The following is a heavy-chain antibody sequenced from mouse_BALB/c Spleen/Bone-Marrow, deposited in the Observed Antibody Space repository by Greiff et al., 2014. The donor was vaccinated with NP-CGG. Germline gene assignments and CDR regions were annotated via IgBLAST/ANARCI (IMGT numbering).Heavy chain of an antibody. CDR1: GFNIKDTY. CDR2: IDPANGNT. J-gene: IGHJ4*01. CDR3: ARWEYYAMDY. Sequence: EVQLQQSGAELVKPGASVKLSCTAAGFNIKDTYMHWVKQRPEQGLEWIGRIDPANGNTKYDPKFQGKATITADTSSNTAYLQLSSLTSEDTAVYYCARWEYYAMDYWGQGTSVTVSS. V-gene: IGHV14-3*02. D-gene: IGHD4-1*01.